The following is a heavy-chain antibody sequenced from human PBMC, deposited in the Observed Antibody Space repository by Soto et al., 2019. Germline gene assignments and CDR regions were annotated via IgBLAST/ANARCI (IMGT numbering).Heavy chain of an antibody. V-gene: IGHV3-73*01. CDR3: TSPHRYFDWEEFDY. J-gene: IGHJ4*02. Sequence: GGSLRLSCAASGFTFSGSAMHWVRQASGKGLEWVGRIRSKANSYATGYAASVKGRFTISRDDSKNTAYLQMNSLKTEDTAVYFCTSPHRYFDWEEFDYWGQGTLVTVSS. CDR2: IRSKANSYAT. CDR1: GFTFSGSA. D-gene: IGHD3-9*01.